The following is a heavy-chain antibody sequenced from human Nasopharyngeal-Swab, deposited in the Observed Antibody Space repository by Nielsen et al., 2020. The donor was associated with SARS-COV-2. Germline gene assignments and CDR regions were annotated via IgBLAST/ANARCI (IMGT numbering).Heavy chain of an antibody. V-gene: IGHV4-59*12. CDR3: ASTCSSTSCQNDFDY. D-gene: IGHD2-2*01. Sequence: SETLSLTCTVSGGSISSYYWSWIRQPPGKGLEWIGYIYYSGSTNYNPSLKSRVTISVDTSKNQFSLKLSSVTAADTAVYYCASTCSSTSCQNDFDYWGQGTLVTVSS. J-gene: IGHJ4*02. CDR2: IYYSGST. CDR1: GGSISSYY.